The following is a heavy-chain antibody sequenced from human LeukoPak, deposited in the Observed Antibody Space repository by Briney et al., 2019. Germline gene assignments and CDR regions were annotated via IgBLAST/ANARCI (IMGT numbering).Heavy chain of an antibody. CDR2: IYYSGST. D-gene: IGHD2-15*01. V-gene: IGHV4-39*01. CDR3: ARGGTVVTQSPGYYYYYGMDV. CDR1: GGSISSSSYY. J-gene: IGHJ6*02. Sequence: SETLSLTCTVSGGSISSSSYYWGWIRQPPGKGLEWIGSIYYSGSTYYNPSLKSRVTISVDTSKNQFSLKLSSVTAADTAVYYCARGGTVVTQSPGYYYYYGMDVWGQGTTVTVSS.